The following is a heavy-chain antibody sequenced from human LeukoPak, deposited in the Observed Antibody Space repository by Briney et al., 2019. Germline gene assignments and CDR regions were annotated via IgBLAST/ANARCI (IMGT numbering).Heavy chain of an antibody. CDR2: ITSGSNYI. D-gene: IGHD6-19*01. Sequence: KSGGSLRLACADSGFTLSSYTMHWVRQAPGKELEWVSSITSGSNYINYAESVKGRFTISRDNSKNSLYLQMNSLRTEDTAVYYCARETYGSGHPLNWFDPWGQGTLVTVSS. J-gene: IGHJ5*02. CDR1: GFTLSSYT. V-gene: IGHV3-21*04. CDR3: ARETYGSGHPLNWFDP.